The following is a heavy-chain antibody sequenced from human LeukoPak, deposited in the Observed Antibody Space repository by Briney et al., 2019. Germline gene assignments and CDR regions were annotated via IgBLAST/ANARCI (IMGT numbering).Heavy chain of an antibody. CDR2: ISSSSTYI. CDR1: GFTSSSYS. D-gene: IGHD1-26*01. J-gene: IGHJ4*02. V-gene: IGHV3-21*01. CDR3: ASGIYYTSVHTWSPV. Sequence: GGSLRLSCAASGFTSSSYSMNWVRQAPGKGLEWVSSISSSSTYIYYTDSVKGRFTISRDDASNSLALQMNSLRAEDTAVYYCASGIYYTSVHTWSPVWGQGTLVTVSS.